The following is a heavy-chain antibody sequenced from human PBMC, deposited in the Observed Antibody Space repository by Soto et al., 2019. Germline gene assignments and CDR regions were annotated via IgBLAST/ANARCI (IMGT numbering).Heavy chain of an antibody. Sequence: QLHLVQSGAVVKKPGASVTVSCSASGYPVTAYYMHWVRQAPGRGLEWMGGINPATGAAKYTQTFQGRVTMTRDTSTSKVFMELSGLTSDDPAVFYWARGGGVGVAGSAAFDMWGQGTLVTVSS. J-gene: IGHJ3*02. V-gene: IGHV1-2*02. CDR2: INPATGAA. CDR1: GYPVTAYY. CDR3: ARGGGVGVAGSAAFDM. D-gene: IGHD3-3*01.